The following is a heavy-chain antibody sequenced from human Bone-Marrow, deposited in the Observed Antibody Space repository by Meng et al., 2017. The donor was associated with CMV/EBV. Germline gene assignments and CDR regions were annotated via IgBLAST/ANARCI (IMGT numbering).Heavy chain of an antibody. J-gene: IGHJ4*02. D-gene: IGHD1-26*01. CDR1: GFTFSRYA. Sequence: GEYLKISCAASGFTFSRYAMHWVRQAPGKGLEWVALISYDGSNQFYADSVKGRFTISRDNSKNTLYLQMNSLRAEDTAVYYCARGSYSGRYYSGYYFDNWGQGTLVTVSS. CDR3: ARGSYSGRYYSGYYFDN. CDR2: ISYDGSNQ. V-gene: IGHV3-30-3*01.